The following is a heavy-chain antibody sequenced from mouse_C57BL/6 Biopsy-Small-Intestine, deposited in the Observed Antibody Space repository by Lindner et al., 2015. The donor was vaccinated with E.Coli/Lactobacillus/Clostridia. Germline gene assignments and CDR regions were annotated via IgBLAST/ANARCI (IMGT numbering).Heavy chain of an antibody. Sequence: VQLQESGAELVRPGASVKLSCTASGFNIKDDYMHWVKQRPEQGLEWIGWIDPGNGDTEYASKFQGKATITADTSSNTAYLQLSSLTSEDTAVYYCTSGALLSMNYWGQGTSVTVSS. V-gene: IGHV14-4*01. D-gene: IGHD2-10*01. CDR2: IDPGNGDT. CDR3: TSGALLSMNY. CDR1: GFNIKDDY. J-gene: IGHJ4*01.